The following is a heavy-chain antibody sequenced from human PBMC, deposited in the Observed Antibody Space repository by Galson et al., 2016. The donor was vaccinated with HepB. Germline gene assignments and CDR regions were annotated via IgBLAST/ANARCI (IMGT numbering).Heavy chain of an antibody. J-gene: IGHJ4*02. V-gene: IGHV3-53*01. CDR3: ARAPQSGSKVKALDS. CDR2: IYSGDHT. Sequence: SLRLSCAASGFSVSTYHLTWVRQAPGKGLEWVSVIYSGDHTFYADSVKGRFTVSRDKSRNTLYLQMNSLRAEDAARYYCARAPQSGSKVKALDSWGQGTLVTVSS. CDR1: GFSVSTYH. D-gene: IGHD1-26*01.